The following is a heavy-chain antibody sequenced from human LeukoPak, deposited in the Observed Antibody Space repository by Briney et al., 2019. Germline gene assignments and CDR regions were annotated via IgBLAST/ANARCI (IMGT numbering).Heavy chain of an antibody. V-gene: IGHV4-39*07. Sequence: SETLSLTCTVSGSSISSSSYYWGWIRQPPGKGLEWIGSIYYNGRTYYNPSLKSRVTISVDTSKNQFSLKLSSVTAADTAVYYCARSAGLLEWLLPSYYYYYMDVWGKGTTVTVSS. CDR3: ARSAGLLEWLLPSYYYYYMDV. CDR1: GSSISSSSYY. D-gene: IGHD3-3*01. CDR2: IYYNGRT. J-gene: IGHJ6*03.